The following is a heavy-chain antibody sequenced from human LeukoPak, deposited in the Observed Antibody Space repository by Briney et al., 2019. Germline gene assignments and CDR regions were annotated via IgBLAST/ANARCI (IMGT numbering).Heavy chain of an antibody. CDR3: ARGARAILRFLEWLLF. V-gene: IGHV1-2*02. Sequence: ASVTVSFKASGYTFTGYYMHWVRQAPGQGLEWMGWINPNSGGTNYAQKFQGRVTMTRDTSISTAYMELSRLRSDDTAVYYCARGARAILRFLEWLLFWGQGTLVTVSS. J-gene: IGHJ4*02. CDR2: INPNSGGT. D-gene: IGHD3-3*01. CDR1: GYTFTGYY.